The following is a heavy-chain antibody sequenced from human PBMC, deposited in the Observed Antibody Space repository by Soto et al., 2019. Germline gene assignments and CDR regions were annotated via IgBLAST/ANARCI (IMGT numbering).Heavy chain of an antibody. Sequence: PSETLSLTCAVYGGSFSVYYWSWIRQPPGRGLGWIGEIDDSVITNYNPSLKSRVTISVDTSKNQFSLKLSSVTAADTAVYYCARGLQRYFDWLLSSYGMDVWGQGTTVTVSS. J-gene: IGHJ6*02. D-gene: IGHD3-9*01. V-gene: IGHV4-34*01. CDR1: GGSFSVYY. CDR2: IDDSVIT. CDR3: ARGLQRYFDWLLSSYGMDV.